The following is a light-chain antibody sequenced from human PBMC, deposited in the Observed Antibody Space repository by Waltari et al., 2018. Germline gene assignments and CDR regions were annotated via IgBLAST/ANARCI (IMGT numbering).Light chain of an antibody. J-gene: IGKJ4*01. CDR1: QSISVW. Sequence: DIQMTQSPSTLSASVGDRVTITCRASQSISVWLAWYQQKPGRAPTLLLYKASTLESGVPSRFSGNGSDREFTLTISSLQPDDSATYYCHQYNNYPLTFGGGTKVEV. V-gene: IGKV1-5*03. CDR2: KAS. CDR3: HQYNNYPLT.